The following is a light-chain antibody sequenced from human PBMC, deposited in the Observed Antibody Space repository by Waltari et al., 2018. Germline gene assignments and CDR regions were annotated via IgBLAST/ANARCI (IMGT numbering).Light chain of an antibody. CDR2: DTD. V-gene: IGLV1-51*01. J-gene: IGLJ3*02. Sequence: QSVLTQPPSVSAAPGQKVTIYCSGSPSTVDNNHVFWYQQVPGTAPKLLIYDTDGRPAGTPDRFSGSKSGATATLGITGLQTGDEADYYCGTWDSSEAVWLFGGGTRLTVL. CDR3: GTWDSSEAVWL. CDR1: PSTVDNNH.